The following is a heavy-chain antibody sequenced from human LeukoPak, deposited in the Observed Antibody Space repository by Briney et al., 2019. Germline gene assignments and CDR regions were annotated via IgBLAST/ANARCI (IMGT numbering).Heavy chain of an antibody. Sequence: PSATLSLTCTVSGRSVSSGSNYSSWLRQPPEKGLEWFGQIYKDGTTNINPSLNSRVAMSIDKSKKHFSLTLTSVTAADTAVYYCARELAGDGGAMNYFDFWGQGTVVTVSS. D-gene: IGHD2-2*01. V-gene: IGHV4-61*03. CDR3: ARELAGDGGAMNYFDF. CDR1: GRSVSSGSNY. J-gene: IGHJ4*02. CDR2: IYKDGTT.